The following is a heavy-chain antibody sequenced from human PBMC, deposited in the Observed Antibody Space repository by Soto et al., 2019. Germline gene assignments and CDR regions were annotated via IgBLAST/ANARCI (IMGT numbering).Heavy chain of an antibody. CDR3: ARIVVIPAAPDYYNYYGVDV. CDR2: MYYSGST. Sequence: SETLSLTCTVSGGSISSGDYYWSWIRQPPGKGLEWIGNMYYSGSTYYNLSLKSRVTMSVDTSKNQLSLKISSVTAADTSVYYCARIVVIPAAPDYYNYYGVDVWGQGTTVTVSS. J-gene: IGHJ6*02. V-gene: IGHV4-39*01. D-gene: IGHD2-2*01. CDR1: GGSISSGDYY.